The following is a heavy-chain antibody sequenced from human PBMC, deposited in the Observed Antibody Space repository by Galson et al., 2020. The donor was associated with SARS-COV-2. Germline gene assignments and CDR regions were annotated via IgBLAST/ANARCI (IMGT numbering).Heavy chain of an antibody. V-gene: IGHV3-30*04. CDR1: GFTFNSYA. J-gene: IGHJ4*02. Sequence: GGSLRLSCAASGFTFNSYAMDWVRQAPGKGLEWVALISYDGTNKYYADSVKGRFTISRDNAKNSLYLQMNSLRAEDTAVYYCARLRGYSYGYGDYWGQGTLVTVSS. CDR3: ARLRGYSYGYGDY. CDR2: ISYDGTNK. D-gene: IGHD5-18*01.